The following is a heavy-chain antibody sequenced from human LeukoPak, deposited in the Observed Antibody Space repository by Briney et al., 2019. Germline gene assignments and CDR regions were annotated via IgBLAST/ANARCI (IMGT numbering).Heavy chain of an antibody. V-gene: IGHV3-23*01. J-gene: IGHJ6*02. CDR2: ISGSGGST. CDR3: ARDYYGSGRVYYYYYGMDV. Sequence: GGSLRLSCAASGFTFSIYSMSWVRQAPGKGLEWVSAISGSGGSTYYADSVTGRFTISRDNSKNTLYLQMSSLRAEDQAVYYCARDYYGSGRVYYYYYGMDVWGQGTTVTVSS. CDR1: GFTFSIYS. D-gene: IGHD3-10*01.